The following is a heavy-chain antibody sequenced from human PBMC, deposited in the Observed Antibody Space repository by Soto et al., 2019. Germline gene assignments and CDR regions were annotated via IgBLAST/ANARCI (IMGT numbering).Heavy chain of an antibody. CDR1: GFTFSSYG. CDR2: IGRGGDT. CDR3: AKDGTTAGIHYYAMDV. Sequence: EVQLLESGGGLVQPGGSLRLSCEVSGFTFSSYGMNWVRQGPGKGLEWVSTIGRGGDTYYADSVKGRFTISRDNSKNTLFLQMNSLRAEDTALYFCAKDGTTAGIHYYAMDVWGQGTMVTVSS. D-gene: IGHD2-2*02. V-gene: IGHV3-23*01. J-gene: IGHJ6*02.